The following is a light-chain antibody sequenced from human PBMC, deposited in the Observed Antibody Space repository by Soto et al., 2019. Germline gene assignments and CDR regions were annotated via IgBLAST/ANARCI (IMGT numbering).Light chain of an antibody. Sequence: QSALTQPPSASGSPGQSVTISCTGTSSDVGSYNYVSWYQQHPGKAPKLVIYEVTKRPSGVPDRGSGSKSGNTASLTVSGLRAEDEADDYCSSYAGSNNLVFGSGTKVTVL. CDR1: SSDVGSYNY. CDR2: EVT. V-gene: IGLV2-8*01. J-gene: IGLJ1*01. CDR3: SSYAGSNNLV.